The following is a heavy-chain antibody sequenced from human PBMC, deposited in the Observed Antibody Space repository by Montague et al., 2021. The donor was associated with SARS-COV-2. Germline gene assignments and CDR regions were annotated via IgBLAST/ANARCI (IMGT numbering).Heavy chain of an antibody. CDR3: VRDSDWGFDV. D-gene: IGHD3-16*01. J-gene: IGHJ4*02. CDR1: GFNFRIYS. V-gene: IGHV3-48*02. CDR2: IDRDGGNI. Sequence: SLRLPCAASGFNFRIYSMNWVRQAPGKGLEWLSYIDRDGGNIHRADSARGRFVISRDNAKGSLYLQMNSLRDDDTAVYHCVRDSDWGFDVWGQGALVIVSS.